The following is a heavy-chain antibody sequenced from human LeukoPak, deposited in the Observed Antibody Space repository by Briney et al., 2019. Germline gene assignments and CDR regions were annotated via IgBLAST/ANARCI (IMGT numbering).Heavy chain of an antibody. V-gene: IGHV3-7*01. CDR3: ARVGCSGGSCYSGSDYSDY. D-gene: IGHD2-15*01. CDR2: IKQDGSEK. Sequence: GGSLRLSCAASGFTFSTYWMTWVRQAPGKGLEWVANIKQDGSEKYYVDSVKGRFTISRDTAKNSLYLQMNSLRAEDTAVYYGARVGCSGGSCYSGSDYSDYWGQGTLVTVSS. J-gene: IGHJ4*02. CDR1: GFTFSTYW.